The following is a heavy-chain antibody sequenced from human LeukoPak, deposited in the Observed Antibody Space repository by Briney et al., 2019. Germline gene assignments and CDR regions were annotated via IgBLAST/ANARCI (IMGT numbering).Heavy chain of an antibody. Sequence: PSETLSLTCAVSGGSISSGGYSWSWIRQPPGKGLEWIGYIYHSGSTYYNPSLKSRVTISVDRSKNQFSLKLSSVTAADTAVYYCARGDLDYYDSSAQEATEYFQHWGQGTLVTVSS. J-gene: IGHJ1*01. CDR2: IYHSGST. D-gene: IGHD3-22*01. CDR1: GGSISSGGYS. V-gene: IGHV4-30-2*01. CDR3: ARGDLDYYDSSAQEATEYFQH.